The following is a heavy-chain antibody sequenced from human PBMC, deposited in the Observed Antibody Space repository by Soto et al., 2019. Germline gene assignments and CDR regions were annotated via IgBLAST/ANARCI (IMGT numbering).Heavy chain of an antibody. CDR2: FSPSGGST. CDR3: WVNSRYSAYDDY. J-gene: IGHJ4*02. Sequence: EVQLLESGGGLAQPGGSLRLSCAASGFTFSNYAMGWVRQAPGKGLEWVSGFSPSGGSTYYADSVKGRFTLSRDNSKTRLYLQMTSLRAEDTDVYYCWVNSRYSAYDDYWGQGTLVTVSS. CDR1: GFTFSNYA. D-gene: IGHD5-12*01. V-gene: IGHV3-23*01.